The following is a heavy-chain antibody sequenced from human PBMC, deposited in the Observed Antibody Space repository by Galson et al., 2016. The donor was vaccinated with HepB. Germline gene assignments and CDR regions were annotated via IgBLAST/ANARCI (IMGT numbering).Heavy chain of an antibody. Sequence: LSLTCTVSGGSINSDGYYWSWIRQHPGKGLEWIGYIYYRGSTYYNPSLKSRITVSVDTSKNQFSLTMTAMTAADTAVYYCARTNYFYDGSGYYLGAFNVWGQGTMVPVSS. D-gene: IGHD3-22*01. CDR2: IYYRGST. CDR1: GGSINSDGYY. CDR3: ARTNYFYDGSGYYLGAFNV. J-gene: IGHJ3*01. V-gene: IGHV4-31*03.